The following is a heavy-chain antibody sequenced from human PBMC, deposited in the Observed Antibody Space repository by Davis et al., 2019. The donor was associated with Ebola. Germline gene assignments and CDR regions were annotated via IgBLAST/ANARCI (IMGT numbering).Heavy chain of an antibody. D-gene: IGHD6-13*01. V-gene: IGHV1-8*01. Sequence: AASVTVSRKASGYTFTSYDINWVRQATGQGFEWMGWMNPNCGNTGYAQKFQGRVTITRDTSTSTAYMELSSLRSEDTAVYYCARANWATVGTRWFDPWGQGTLVTVSS. CDR1: GYTFTSYD. J-gene: IGHJ5*02. CDR2: MNPNCGNT. CDR3: ARANWATVGTRWFDP.